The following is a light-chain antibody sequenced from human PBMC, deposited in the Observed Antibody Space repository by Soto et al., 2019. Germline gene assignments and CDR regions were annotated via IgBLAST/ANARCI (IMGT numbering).Light chain of an antibody. J-gene: IGKJ4*01. V-gene: IGKV1-27*01. CDR2: ATS. CDR3: QKYNSAPLP. CDR1: QGIAPY. Sequence: DVQMTQSPSSLSAFVGDRVTITCRARQGIAPYLAWFQQKPGKVPKLLIYATSTLQSGVPSRFSGSGSGTDFTLTINSRQPEDVGTYYCQKYNSAPLPFGGGTKVEIK.